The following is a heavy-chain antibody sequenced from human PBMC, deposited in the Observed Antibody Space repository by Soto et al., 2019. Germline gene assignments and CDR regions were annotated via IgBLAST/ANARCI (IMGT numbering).Heavy chain of an antibody. D-gene: IGHD2-21*02. V-gene: IGHV3-30*18. Sequence: QVQLVESGGGVVQPGRSLRLSCAASGFTFSSYGMHWVRQAPGKGLEWVAVISYDGSNKYYADSVKGRFTISRDNSKNTLYLQMNSLRAEDTAVYYCAKDRGGDWCFDYWGQGTLVSVCS. CDR3: AKDRGGDWCFDY. CDR2: ISYDGSNK. J-gene: IGHJ4*02. CDR1: GFTFSSYG.